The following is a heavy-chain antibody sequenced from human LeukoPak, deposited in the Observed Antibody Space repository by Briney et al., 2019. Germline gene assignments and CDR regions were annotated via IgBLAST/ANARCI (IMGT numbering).Heavy chain of an antibody. Sequence: PSETLSLTCTVSGGSISSYYWSWIRQPPGKGLDWVGYIYYSGSTNYNPSLKSRVTISVDTSKNQFSLKLSSVTAADTAVYYCARHMDYYDSSGFYFDIWGQGTMVTVSS. CDR2: IYYSGST. CDR3: ARHMDYYDSSGFYFDI. V-gene: IGHV4-59*08. D-gene: IGHD3-22*01. J-gene: IGHJ3*02. CDR1: GGSISSYY.